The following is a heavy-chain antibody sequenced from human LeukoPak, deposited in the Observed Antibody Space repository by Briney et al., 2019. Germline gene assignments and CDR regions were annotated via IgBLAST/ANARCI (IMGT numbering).Heavy chain of an antibody. J-gene: IGHJ4*02. CDR1: GDPISGYSNYK. CDR3: AREYSAFDY. Sequence: SETLSLTCTVSGDPISGYSNYKWSWIRQPPGKGLEWIGYIYYHGTTNYNPSLKSRVTFSVDTSKNQFSLKLTSVTAADTAVYYCAREYSAFDYWGQGTLVTVSS. D-gene: IGHD6-13*01. CDR2: IYYHGTT. V-gene: IGHV4-61*01.